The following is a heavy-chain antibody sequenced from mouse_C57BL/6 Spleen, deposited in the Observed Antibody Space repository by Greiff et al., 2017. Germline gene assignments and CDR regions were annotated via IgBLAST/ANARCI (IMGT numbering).Heavy chain of an antibody. J-gene: IGHJ4*01. V-gene: IGHV1-50*01. CDR3: ASYGYAFNSYAMDY. CDR1: GYTFTSYW. Sequence: QVQLQQPGAELVKPGASVKLSCKASGYTFTSYWMQWVKQRPGQGLEWIGEIDPSDSYTNYNQKFKGKATLTVDTSSSTAYMQLSSLTAEDSAVYYCASYGYAFNSYAMDYWGQGTSVTVSS. D-gene: IGHD2-2*01. CDR2: IDPSDSYT.